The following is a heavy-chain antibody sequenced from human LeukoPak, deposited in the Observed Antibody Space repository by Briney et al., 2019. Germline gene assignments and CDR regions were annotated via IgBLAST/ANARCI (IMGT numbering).Heavy chain of an antibody. CDR3: ARAGDTSRPITMIVAFDI. J-gene: IGHJ3*02. CDR1: GGSFSGYY. V-gene: IGHV4-34*01. CDR2: INHSGST. Sequence: PSETLSLTCAVYGGSFSGYYWSWIRQPPGKGLEWIGEINHSGSTNYNPSLKSRVTISVDTSKNQFSLKLGSVTAADTAVYYCARAGDTSRPITMIVAFDIWGQGTMVTVSS. D-gene: IGHD3-22*01.